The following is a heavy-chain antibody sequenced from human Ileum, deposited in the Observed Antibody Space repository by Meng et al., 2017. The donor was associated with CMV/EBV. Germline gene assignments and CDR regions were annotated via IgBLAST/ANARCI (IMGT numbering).Heavy chain of an antibody. V-gene: IGHV4-30-4*08. D-gene: IGHD2-15*01. Sequence: VRLQESGHGVVKLSQTLALTLTVSGGSITSGNYYWGSIRQPPGRGLEWIGYIYYSGSPYYKPSLKSRVTISLDTSKNQFSLNLRSVTATDSAVYYCVRQVVAASFDYWGQGALVTVSS. J-gene: IGHJ4*02. CDR2: IYYSGSP. CDR3: VRQVVAASFDY. CDR1: GGSITSGNYY.